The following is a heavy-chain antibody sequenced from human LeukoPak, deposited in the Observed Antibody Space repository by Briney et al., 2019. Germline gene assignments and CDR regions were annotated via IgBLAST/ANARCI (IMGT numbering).Heavy chain of an antibody. Sequence: ASVKVSCKASGYTFTSYDINWVRQATGQGLEWMGWMNPNSGNTGYAQKFQGRVTITRNTSISTAYMELSSLRSEDTAVYYCARDYVGNEFSAFDIWGQGTMVSVSS. CDR3: ARDYVGNEFSAFDI. J-gene: IGHJ3*02. CDR2: MNPNSGNT. V-gene: IGHV1-8*03. D-gene: IGHD4-23*01. CDR1: GYTFTSYD.